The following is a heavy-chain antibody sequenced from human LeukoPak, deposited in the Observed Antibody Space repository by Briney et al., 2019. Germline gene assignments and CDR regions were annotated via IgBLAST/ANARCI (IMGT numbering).Heavy chain of an antibody. CDR1: GGSISSYY. CDR3: ARTDSSGLYFDY. J-gene: IGHJ4*02. Sequence: SETLSLTCTVSGGSISSYYWSWIRQPPGKGLEWIGYIYYSGSPNYNPSLKSRVTISVDTSKNQFSLKLSSVTAADTAVYYCARTDSSGLYFDYWGQGTLVTVSS. CDR2: IYYSGSP. V-gene: IGHV4-59*01. D-gene: IGHD3-22*01.